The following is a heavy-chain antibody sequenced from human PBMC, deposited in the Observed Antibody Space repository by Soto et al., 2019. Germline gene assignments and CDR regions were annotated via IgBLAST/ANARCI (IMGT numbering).Heavy chain of an antibody. CDR3: ARHPRDTAMATRYY. Sequence: SETLSLTCTVSGGSISSSSYYWGWIRQPPGKGLEWIGSIYYSGSTYYNPSLKSRVTISVDTSKNQFSLKLSSVTAADTAVYYCARHPRDTAMATRYYWGQGTLVTVS. CDR1: GGSISSSSYY. J-gene: IGHJ4*02. V-gene: IGHV4-39*01. D-gene: IGHD5-18*01. CDR2: IYYSGST.